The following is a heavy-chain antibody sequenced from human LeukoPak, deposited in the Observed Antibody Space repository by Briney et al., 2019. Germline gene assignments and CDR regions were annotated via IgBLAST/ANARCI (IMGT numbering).Heavy chain of an antibody. Sequence: ASVKVSCKASGGTFSSYAISWVRQAPGQGLEWMGGIIPILGTANYAQKFQGRVTITTDESTSTAYMELSSLRAGDTAVYYCARDLTGTNWFDPWGQGTLVTVSS. CDR2: IIPILGTA. V-gene: IGHV1-69*05. D-gene: IGHD1-7*01. CDR1: GGTFSSYA. CDR3: ARDLTGTNWFDP. J-gene: IGHJ5*02.